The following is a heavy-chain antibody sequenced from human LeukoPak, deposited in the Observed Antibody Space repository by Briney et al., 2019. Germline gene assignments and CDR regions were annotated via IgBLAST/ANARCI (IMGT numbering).Heavy chain of an antibody. CDR1: GYTFTDYY. J-gene: IGHJ5*02. Sequence: ASVKVSCKASGYTFTDYYLHWVRQAPGQGLEWMGWINPDSGGTNCAPKFQGRVTMTRDTSISTAYMELSRLISDDTAVYYCTSTGQQLVDGDWFDPWGQGTLVTVSS. CDR2: INPDSGGT. CDR3: TSTGQQLVDGDWFDP. V-gene: IGHV1-2*02. D-gene: IGHD6-13*01.